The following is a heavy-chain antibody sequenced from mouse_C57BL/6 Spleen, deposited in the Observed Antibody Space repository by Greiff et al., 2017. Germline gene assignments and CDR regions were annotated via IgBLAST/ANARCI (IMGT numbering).Heavy chain of an antibody. D-gene: IGHD2-5*01. Sequence: VQLQQPGAELVKPGASVKMSCKASGYTFTSYWITWVKQRPGQGLEWIGDIYPGSGSTNYNEKSKSKATLTVDTSSSTAYMQLSSLTSEDSAVYYCARKDYYSNPGDYWGQGTSVTVSS. CDR2: IYPGSGST. CDR3: ARKDYYSNPGDY. J-gene: IGHJ4*01. V-gene: IGHV1-55*01. CDR1: GYTFTSYW.